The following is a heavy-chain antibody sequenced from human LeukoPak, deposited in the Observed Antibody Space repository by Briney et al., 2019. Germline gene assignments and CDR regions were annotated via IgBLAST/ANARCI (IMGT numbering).Heavy chain of an antibody. Sequence: PGGSLRLSCAASGFTFSSYGMHWVRQAPGKGLEWVAFIRYDGSNKYYADSVKGRFTNSRDNSKNTLYLQMNSLRVEDTAVYYCAKKKSYSSSSYALDIWGQGTMVTVSS. J-gene: IGHJ3*02. CDR2: IRYDGSNK. CDR3: AKKKSYSSSSYALDI. V-gene: IGHV3-30*02. CDR1: GFTFSSYG. D-gene: IGHD6-6*01.